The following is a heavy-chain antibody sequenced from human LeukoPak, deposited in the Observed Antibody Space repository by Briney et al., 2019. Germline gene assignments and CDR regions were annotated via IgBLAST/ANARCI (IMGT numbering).Heavy chain of an antibody. Sequence: SETLSLTCAVSGYSISSGYYWGWIRQPPGEGLEWIGSIYRSGSTYYNPSLKSRVTTSVDQSKNQLLLQLTSVTAADTAMYYCARGLSSWYSYRGQGTPVTVSS. CDR1: GYSISSGYY. CDR2: IYRSGST. D-gene: IGHD6-13*01. CDR3: ARGLSSWYSY. J-gene: IGHJ4*02. V-gene: IGHV4-38-2*01.